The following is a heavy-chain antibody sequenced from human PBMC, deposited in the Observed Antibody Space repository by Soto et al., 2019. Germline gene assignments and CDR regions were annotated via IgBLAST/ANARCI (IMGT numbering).Heavy chain of an antibody. Sequence: GGSLRLSCAASGFTFSSYAMSWVRQAPGKGLEWVSAISGSGGSTYYADSVKGRFTISRDNSKNTLYLQMNSLRAEDTAVYYCAKVPAATLYYYYYMDVWGKGTTVTVSS. CDR3: AKVPAATLYYYYYMDV. CDR2: ISGSGGST. CDR1: GFTFSSYA. V-gene: IGHV3-23*01. J-gene: IGHJ6*03. D-gene: IGHD2-2*01.